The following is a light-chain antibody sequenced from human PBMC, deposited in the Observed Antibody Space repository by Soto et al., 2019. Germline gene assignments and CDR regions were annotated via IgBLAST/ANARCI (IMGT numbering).Light chain of an antibody. CDR2: DAS. Sequence: DVQMXQSPSSLSAXVXXRVTITCXASQDINNYLNWYQQKPGKAPKLLIYDASNLERGVPTRFTGRGSGKHFTFTISSLQPEDIATYFCQQYDFLVTFGQGTRLE. J-gene: IGKJ5*01. V-gene: IGKV1-33*01. CDR3: QQYDFLVT. CDR1: QDINNY.